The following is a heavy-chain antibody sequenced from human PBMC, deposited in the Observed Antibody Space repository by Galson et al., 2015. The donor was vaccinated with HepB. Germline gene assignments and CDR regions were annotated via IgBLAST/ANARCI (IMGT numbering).Heavy chain of an antibody. J-gene: IGHJ2*01. CDR1: GFTFRRYA. Sequence: SLRLSCAASGFTFRRYAMSWVRQAPGKGLEWVSAISGDGGTTYYADSVKGRFTISRDNSKSTLYLQMNSLRAEDTAVYHCAKFSRLREASPLRRWYFDLWGRGTLVTVSS. CDR2: ISGDGGTT. CDR3: AKFSRLREASPLRRWYFDL. D-gene: IGHD3/OR15-3a*01. V-gene: IGHV3-23*01.